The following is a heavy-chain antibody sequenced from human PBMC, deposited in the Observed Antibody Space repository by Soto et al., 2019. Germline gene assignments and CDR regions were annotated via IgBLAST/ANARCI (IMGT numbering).Heavy chain of an antibody. V-gene: IGHV4-59*01. J-gene: IGHJ3*02. CDR1: GGSISSYY. Sequence: PSETLYLTCTVSGGSISSYYWSWIRQPPGKGLEWIGYIYYSGSTNYNPSLKSRVTISVDTSKNQFSLKLSSVTAADTAVYYCARARWEEDAFDIWGQGTMVTVSS. CDR3: ARARWEEDAFDI. D-gene: IGHD1-26*01. CDR2: IYYSGST.